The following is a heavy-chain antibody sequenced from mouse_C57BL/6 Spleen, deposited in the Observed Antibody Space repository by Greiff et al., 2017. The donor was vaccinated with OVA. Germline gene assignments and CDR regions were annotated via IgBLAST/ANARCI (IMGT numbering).Heavy chain of an antibody. D-gene: IGHD3-2*02. V-gene: IGHV1-69*01. CDR2: IDPSDSYT. Sequence: QVQLQQPGAELVMPGASVKLSCKASGYTFTSYWMHWVKQRPGQGLEWIGEIDPSDSYTNYNQKFKGKSTLTVDKSSSTAYMQLSSLTSEDSAVYYCARLGSQGWFAYWGQGTLVTVSA. J-gene: IGHJ3*01. CDR3: ARLGSQGWFAY. CDR1: GYTFTSYW.